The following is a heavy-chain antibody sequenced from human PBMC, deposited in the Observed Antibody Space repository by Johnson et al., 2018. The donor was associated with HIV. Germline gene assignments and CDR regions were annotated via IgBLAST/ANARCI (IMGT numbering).Heavy chain of an antibody. V-gene: IGHV3-33*08. CDR3: TTYPNYYDNAFDI. CDR2: IRYDGSNK. Sequence: VQLVASGGGVVQPGRSLRLSCAASGFTFSSYAMHWVRQAPGKGLEWVAFIRYDGSNKYYADSVKGRFTISRDNSKNTLYLQMNSLKTEDTAVYYCTTYPNYYDNAFDIWGQGTMVTVSS. J-gene: IGHJ3*02. CDR1: GFTFSSYA. D-gene: IGHD3-22*01.